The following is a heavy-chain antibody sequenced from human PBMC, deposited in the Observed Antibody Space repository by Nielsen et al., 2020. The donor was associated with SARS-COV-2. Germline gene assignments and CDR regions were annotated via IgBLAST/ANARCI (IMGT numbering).Heavy chain of an antibody. CDR2: IYSGGST. CDR3: ARYCSSTSCYAGGKYYYYGMDV. D-gene: IGHD2-2*01. Sequence: VRQMPGKGLEWVSVIYSGGSTYYADSVKGRFTISRDNSKNTLYLQMNSLRAEDTAVYYCARYCSSTSCYAGGKYYYYGMDVWGQGTTVTVSS. V-gene: IGHV3-53*01. J-gene: IGHJ6*02.